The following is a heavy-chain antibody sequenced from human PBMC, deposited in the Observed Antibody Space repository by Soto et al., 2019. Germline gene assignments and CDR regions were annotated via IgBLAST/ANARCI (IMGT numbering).Heavy chain of an antibody. D-gene: IGHD3-9*01. CDR3: ARVDILTAYNDAFDI. CDR2: INPNSGAT. Sequence: QVQLVQSGAEVKKPGASVKVSCKASGYTFTGYYMHWVRQAPGQGLEWMGWINPNSGATNYAQKFQDRVTMTRDTSISTAYMELSRLRSDDTAVYYCARVDILTAYNDAFDIWGQGTMVTVSS. CDR1: GYTFTGYY. V-gene: IGHV1-2*02. J-gene: IGHJ3*02.